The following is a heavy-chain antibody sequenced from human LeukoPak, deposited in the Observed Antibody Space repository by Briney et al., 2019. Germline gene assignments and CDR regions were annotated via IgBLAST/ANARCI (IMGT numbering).Heavy chain of an antibody. J-gene: IGHJ4*02. V-gene: IGHV3-74*01. Sequence: GGSLRLSCAASGFTFSNYWMHWVRQAPGKGLVWVSRINTDGSSTNYADSVKGRFTISRDSAKNTLYLQMNSLRAEDTAVYYCAREIYYDSSGYRDWGQGTLVTVSS. D-gene: IGHD3-22*01. CDR3: AREIYYDSSGYRD. CDR2: INTDGSST. CDR1: GFTFSNYW.